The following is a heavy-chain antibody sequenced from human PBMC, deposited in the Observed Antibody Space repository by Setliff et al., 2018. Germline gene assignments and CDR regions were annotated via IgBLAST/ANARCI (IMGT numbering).Heavy chain of an antibody. CDR1: GFTFSNYY. J-gene: IGHJ5*02. CDR3: VRGGEGRDDSNSGS. D-gene: IGHD2-21*02. Sequence: SCAASGFTFSNYYMTWIRQAPGKGLEWISYIHDSGNPTYYADSVKGRFTVSRDNAKNSLYLQMNSLRAEDTAVYYCVRGGEGRDDSNSGSWGQGTLVTVSS. CDR2: IHDSGNPT. V-gene: IGHV3-11*04.